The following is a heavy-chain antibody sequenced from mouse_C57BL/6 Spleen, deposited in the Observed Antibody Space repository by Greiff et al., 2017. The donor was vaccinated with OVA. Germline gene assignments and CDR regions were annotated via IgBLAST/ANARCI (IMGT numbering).Heavy chain of an antibody. J-gene: IGHJ3*01. CDR3: ARAGNSAY. CDR2: INPGSGGT. Sequence: VQLQQSGAELVRPGTSVKVSCKASGYAFTNYLLEWVKQRPGQGLEWIGVINPGSGGTNYNEKFKGKATLTADKSSSTAYMQLSSLTSEDSAVYFCARAGNSAYWGQGTLVTVSA. V-gene: IGHV1-54*01. CDR1: GYAFTNYL. D-gene: IGHD2-1*01.